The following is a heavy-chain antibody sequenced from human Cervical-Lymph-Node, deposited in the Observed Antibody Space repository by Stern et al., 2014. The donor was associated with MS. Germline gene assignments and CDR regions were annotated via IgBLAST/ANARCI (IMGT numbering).Heavy chain of an antibody. CDR2: IYYSGST. J-gene: IGHJ4*02. CDR3: ARGPTRNYFNY. V-gene: IGHV4-31*03. D-gene: IGHD1-1*01. Sequence: QVQLQESGPGLVKPSQTLSLTCTVSGGSISSGGYYWSWIRQHPGMGLEWIGYIYYSGSTYSNPSLKSRVAISVDTSKNQFSLKLSSVTAADSAVFYCARGPTRNYFNYWGQGTLVTVSS. CDR1: GGSISSGGYY.